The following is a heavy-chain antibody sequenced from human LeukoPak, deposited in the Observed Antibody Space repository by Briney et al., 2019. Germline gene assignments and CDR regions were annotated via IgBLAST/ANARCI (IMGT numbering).Heavy chain of an antibody. D-gene: IGHD3-10*01. Sequence: GGSLRLSCAASGFTVSSNYMSWVRQAPGKGLEWVSAISGSGGSTYYADSVKGRFTISRDNSKNTLYLQMNSLRAEDTAVYYCAPGMVRGVIIKAIQYYFDYWGQGTLVTVSS. CDR2: ISGSGGST. V-gene: IGHV3-23*01. J-gene: IGHJ4*02. CDR3: APGMVRGVIIKAIQYYFDY. CDR1: GFTVSSNY.